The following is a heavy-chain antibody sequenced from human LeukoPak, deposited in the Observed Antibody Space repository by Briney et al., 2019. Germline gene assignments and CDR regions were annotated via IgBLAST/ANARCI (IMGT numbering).Heavy chain of an antibody. Sequence: SETLSLTCTVSGGSISSYYWNWIRQPAGKGLAGKGLEWIGRIYTSGSTNYNPSLKSRVTMSVDTSKNQFSLKLSSVTAADTAVYYCAREKFGDSNWFDPWGQGTLVTVSS. V-gene: IGHV4-4*07. CDR2: IYTSGST. CDR3: AREKFGDSNWFDP. J-gene: IGHJ5*02. CDR1: GGSISSYY. D-gene: IGHD3-10*01.